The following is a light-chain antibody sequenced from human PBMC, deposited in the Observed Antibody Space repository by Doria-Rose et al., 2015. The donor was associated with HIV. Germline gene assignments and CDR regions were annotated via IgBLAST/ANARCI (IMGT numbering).Light chain of an antibody. J-gene: IGKJ2*01. CDR3: QHYDNLPYT. V-gene: IGKV1-33*01. CDR2: DAS. Sequence: DILMTQSASSLSASVGDRVSITCRASQDIRKYLNWYQQKPGKAPKLLIYDASNLETGVPSRFSGSGSGTDFTFTISSLQPEDIATHYCQHYDNLPYTFGQGTKLEI. CDR1: QDIRKY.